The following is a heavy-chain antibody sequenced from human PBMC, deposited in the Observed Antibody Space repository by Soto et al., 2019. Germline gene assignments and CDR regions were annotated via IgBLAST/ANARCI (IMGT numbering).Heavy chain of an antibody. V-gene: IGHV1-18*01. CDR2: ISAYNGNT. CDR1: GYTFTSYG. Sequence: QVQLVQSGAEVKKPGASVKVSCKASGYTFTSYGISWVRQAPGQGLEWMGWISAYNGNTKYAQKLQGRATMTTATSTSTAYMEVRSLRSDDTAVYYCARDLAVGLVDYWGQGPLVTVSS. D-gene: IGHD6-19*01. J-gene: IGHJ4*02. CDR3: ARDLAVGLVDY.